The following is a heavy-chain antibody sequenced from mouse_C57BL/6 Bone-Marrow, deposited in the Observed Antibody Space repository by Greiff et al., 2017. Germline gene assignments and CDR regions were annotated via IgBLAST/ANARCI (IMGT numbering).Heavy chain of an antibody. CDR3: ARDYYGSSDY. Sequence: DVKLQESGPGLVKPSQTVFLTCTVTGISITTGNYRWSWIRQFPGNKLEWIGYIYYSGTITYNPSLTSRTTITRDTPKNQFFLEMNSLSAEDTATYYCARDYYGSSDYWGQGTTLTVSS. CDR2: IYYSGTI. J-gene: IGHJ2*01. V-gene: IGHV3-5*01. D-gene: IGHD1-1*01. CDR1: GISITTGNYR.